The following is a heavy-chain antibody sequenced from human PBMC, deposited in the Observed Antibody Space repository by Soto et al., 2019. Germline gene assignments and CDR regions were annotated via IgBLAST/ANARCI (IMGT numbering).Heavy chain of an antibody. Sequence: GGSLRLSCAASGFTFGNYAMSWVRQAPGRGLEWVSAISGSGDRTYYADSVKGRFTISRDNSKSTLYLQMNSLRADDTAVYYCANWVESTMVYFDYWGQGTLVTVSS. D-gene: IGHD2-8*01. V-gene: IGHV3-23*01. CDR1: GFTFGNYA. CDR3: ANWVESTMVYFDY. CDR2: ISGSGDRT. J-gene: IGHJ4*02.